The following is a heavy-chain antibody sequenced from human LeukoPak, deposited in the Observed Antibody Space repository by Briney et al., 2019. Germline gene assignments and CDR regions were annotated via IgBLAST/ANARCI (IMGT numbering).Heavy chain of an antibody. V-gene: IGHV1-18*01. J-gene: IGHJ3*02. CDR3: ARVKRGDFYDSSGYADDALDI. Sequence: EASVKVSCKASGGTFSSYAISWVRQAPGQGLEWMGWISAYNGNTNYAQKLQGRVTMTTDTSTSTAYMELRSLRSDDTAVYYCARVKRGDFYDSSGYADDALDIWGQGTMVIVSS. D-gene: IGHD3-22*01. CDR2: ISAYNGNT. CDR1: GGTFSSYA.